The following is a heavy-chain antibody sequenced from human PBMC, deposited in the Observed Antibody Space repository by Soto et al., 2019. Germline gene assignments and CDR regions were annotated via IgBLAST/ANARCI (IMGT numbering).Heavy chain of an antibody. V-gene: IGHV4-61*01. Sequence: SETLCLTCTVSCGSVSSRSYYWSWIRQPPGKGLEWIGYIYYSGSTNYNPSLKSRVTISVDTSKNQFSLKLSSVTAADTAVYYCARELGGIFAYWGQGTLVTVSS. CDR2: IYYSGST. CDR3: ARELGGIFAY. CDR1: CGSVSSRSYY. D-gene: IGHD6-6*01. J-gene: IGHJ4*02.